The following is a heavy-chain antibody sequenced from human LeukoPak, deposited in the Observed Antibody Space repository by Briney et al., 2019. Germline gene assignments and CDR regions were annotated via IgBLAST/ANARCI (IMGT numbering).Heavy chain of an antibody. J-gene: IGHJ6*03. D-gene: IGHD5-12*01. V-gene: IGHV1-69*05. Sequence: SVKVSXKASGGTFSSYAISWVRQAPGQGLEWMGRIIPIFGTTNYAQKFQGRVTITTDESTSTAYMGLSSLRSEDTAVYYCARVNRGGYDPRNYYYYMDVWGKGTTVTVSS. CDR3: ARVNRGGYDPRNYYYYMDV. CDR2: IIPIFGTT. CDR1: GGTFSSYA.